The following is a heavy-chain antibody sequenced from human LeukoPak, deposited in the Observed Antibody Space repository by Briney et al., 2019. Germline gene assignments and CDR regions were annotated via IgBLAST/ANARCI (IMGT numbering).Heavy chain of an antibody. V-gene: IGHV1-18*01. CDR3: ARENGGPYYGSGSNWFDP. Sequence: ASVRVSCESSVYTFTRSGPCCVSEAPREGLERMAWISAYDGNTIYPQELQGRVTMTTDTSTSTAYMQLRSLRSGDTAVYYCARENGGPYYGSGSNWFDPCGQGTL. J-gene: IGHJ5*02. D-gene: IGHD3-10*01. CDR2: ISAYDGNT. CDR1: VYTFTRSG.